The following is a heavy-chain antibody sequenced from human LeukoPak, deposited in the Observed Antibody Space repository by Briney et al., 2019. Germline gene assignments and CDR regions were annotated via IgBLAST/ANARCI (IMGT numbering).Heavy chain of an antibody. V-gene: IGHV4-59*01. J-gene: IGHJ6*02. CDR2: IYHSGST. Sequence: SETLSLTCTVSGGSISSYYWSWIRQPPGKGLEWIGYIYHSGSTNYNPSLKSRVTISVDTSKNQFSPKLSSVTAADTAVYYCARDAVAGTLGYYYYYYGMDVWGQGTTVTVSS. CDR1: GGSISSYY. D-gene: IGHD6-19*01. CDR3: ARDAVAGTLGYYYYYYGMDV.